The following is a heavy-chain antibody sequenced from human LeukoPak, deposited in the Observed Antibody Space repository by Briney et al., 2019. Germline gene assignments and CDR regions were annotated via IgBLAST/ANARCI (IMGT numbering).Heavy chain of an antibody. Sequence: GRPLRLSCAASGFSFDDYAMHWVRQAPGKGLVWVSHINSDGSWTSYADSVKGRFTISKDNAKNTVYLQMNSLRAEDTAVYYCVSFYETYWGRGTLVTVSS. J-gene: IGHJ4*02. CDR3: VSFYETY. V-gene: IGHV3-74*01. CDR2: INSDGSWT. D-gene: IGHD2/OR15-2a*01. CDR1: GFSFDDYA.